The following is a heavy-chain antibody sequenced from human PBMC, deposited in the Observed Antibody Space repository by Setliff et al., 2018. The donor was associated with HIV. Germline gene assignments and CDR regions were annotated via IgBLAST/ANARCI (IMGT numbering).Heavy chain of an antibody. Sequence: SVKVSCKAVGYTFSGYYLHWVRQAPGQGLEWMGRIIPIFGTPNYAQKFQGRVTITADKSTTTAFMELSSLTSEDTAVYYCARDGCDSNRCYVYNWFDPWGQGTLVTVSS. CDR3: ARDGCDSNRCYVYNWFDP. V-gene: IGHV1-69*06. CDR1: GYTFSGYY. CDR2: IIPIFGTP. J-gene: IGHJ5*02. D-gene: IGHD2-2*01.